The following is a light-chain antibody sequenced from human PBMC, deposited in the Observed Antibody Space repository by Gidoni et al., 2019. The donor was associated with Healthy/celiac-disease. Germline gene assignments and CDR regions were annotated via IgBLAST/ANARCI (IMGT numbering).Light chain of an antibody. CDR2: DAS. CDR1: QSVSSY. CDR3: QQRSNWLYT. Sequence: EIVFTQSPATLSLSPGERATLSCRASQSVSSYLAWYQQKPGQAPRLLIYDASNRATGIPARFSGSGSGTDFTLTISSLEPEDFAVYYCQQRSNWLYTFXQGTKLEIK. V-gene: IGKV3-11*01. J-gene: IGKJ2*01.